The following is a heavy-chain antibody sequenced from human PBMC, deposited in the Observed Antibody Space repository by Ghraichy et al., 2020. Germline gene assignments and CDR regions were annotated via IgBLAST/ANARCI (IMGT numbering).Heavy chain of an antibody. CDR2: IYYSGST. CDR3: ATFGGSLWYYMDV. D-gene: IGHD3-10*01. Sequence: SETLSLTCTVSGGSISSYYWSWIRQPPGKGLEWIGYIYYSGSTNYNPSLKSRVTISVDTSKNQFSLKLSSVTAADTAVYYCATFGGSLWYYMDVWGKGTTVTVSS. J-gene: IGHJ6*03. V-gene: IGHV4-59*01. CDR1: GGSISSYY.